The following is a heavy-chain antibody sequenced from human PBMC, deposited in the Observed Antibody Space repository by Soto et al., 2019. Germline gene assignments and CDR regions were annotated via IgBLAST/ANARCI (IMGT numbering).Heavy chain of an antibody. D-gene: IGHD6-19*01. CDR1: GYTFTGYY. V-gene: IGHV1-2*04. CDR2: INPNSGGT. CDR3: ARMIAVAGPRAHENWFDP. J-gene: IGHJ5*02. Sequence: GASVKVSCKASGYTFTGYYMHWVRQAPGQGLEWMGWINPNSGGTNYAQKFQGWVTMTRDTSISTAYMELSRLRSDDTAVYYCARMIAVAGPRAHENWFDPWGQGTLVTVSS.